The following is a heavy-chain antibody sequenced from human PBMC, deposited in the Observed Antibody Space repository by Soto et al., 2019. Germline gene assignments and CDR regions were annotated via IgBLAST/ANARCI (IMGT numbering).Heavy chain of an antibody. D-gene: IGHD2-21*01. J-gene: IGHJ4*02. Sequence: QVQLVESGGGLVKPGGSLRLSCAASGFTFSDYYMSWIRQAPGKGLEWVSYISSSSSYTNYADSVKGRFTISRDNAKNSLYLQMNSLRAEDTAVYYCARDLWCGVTDYWGQGTLVTVSS. CDR1: GFTFSDYY. CDR3: ARDLWCGVTDY. CDR2: ISSSSSYT. V-gene: IGHV3-11*05.